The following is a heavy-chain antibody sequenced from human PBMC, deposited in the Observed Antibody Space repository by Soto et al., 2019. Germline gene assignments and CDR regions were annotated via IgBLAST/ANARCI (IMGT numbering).Heavy chain of an antibody. CDR3: ASGLTGTTYHNWFDP. CDR2: TYYRSKWYN. Sequence: SPTLSLTCAISGDSVSSNSAAWNWIRQSPSRGLEWLGRTYYRSKWYNDYAVSVKSRITINPDTSKNQFSLQLNSVTPEDTAVYYCASGLTGTTYHNWFDPWGQGTLVTVSS. V-gene: IGHV6-1*01. J-gene: IGHJ5*02. CDR1: GDSVSSNSAA. D-gene: IGHD1-20*01.